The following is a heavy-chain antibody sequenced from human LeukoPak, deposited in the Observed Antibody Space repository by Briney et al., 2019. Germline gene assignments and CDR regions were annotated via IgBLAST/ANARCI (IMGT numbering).Heavy chain of an antibody. CDR3: ARLTPVPGIAAAGYDY. V-gene: IGHV4-34*01. Sequence: PSETLSLTCAVYGGSFSGYYWSWIRQPPGKGLEWIGEINHSGSTNYNPSLKSRVTISVDTSKNQFSLKPSSVTAADTAVYYCARLTPVPGIAAAGYDYWGQGTLVTVSS. CDR1: GGSFSGYY. CDR2: INHSGST. J-gene: IGHJ4*02. D-gene: IGHD6-13*01.